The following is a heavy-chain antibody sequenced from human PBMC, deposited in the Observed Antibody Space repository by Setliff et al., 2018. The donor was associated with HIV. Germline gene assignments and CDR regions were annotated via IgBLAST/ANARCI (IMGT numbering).Heavy chain of an antibody. CDR3: ARDSNDQDTRGYWQVFDI. J-gene: IGHJ3*02. CDR1: GGSINSYY. Sequence: SETLSLTCIVSGGSINSYYWSWIRQPAGKGLEWSGRIYTDENTNYNPSLKSRVTMSVDTSKNQFSLILTSATAADTAMYSCARDSNDQDTRGYWQVFDIWGQGTMVTVSS. CDR2: IYTDENT. D-gene: IGHD3-22*01. V-gene: IGHV4-4*07.